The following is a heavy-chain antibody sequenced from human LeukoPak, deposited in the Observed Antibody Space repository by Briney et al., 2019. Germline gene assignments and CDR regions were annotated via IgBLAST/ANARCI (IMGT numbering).Heavy chain of an antibody. J-gene: IGHJ4*02. V-gene: IGHV3-15*01. Sequence: GGSLRLSCAASGFSFEDYSMHWVRQAPGKGLEWVGRIKTKGEGGTVDYAAPVKGRFTISRDDSKNTLYLQMNSLKTEDTAIYYCMSDLDNWGQGTLVTVSS. CDR3: MSDLDN. CDR2: IKTKGEGGTV. CDR1: GFSFEDYS.